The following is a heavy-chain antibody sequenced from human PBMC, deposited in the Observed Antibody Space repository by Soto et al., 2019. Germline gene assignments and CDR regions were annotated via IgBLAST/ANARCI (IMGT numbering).Heavy chain of an antibody. D-gene: IGHD6-19*01. V-gene: IGHV4-38-2*02. Sequence: PSETLSLTCTVSGYSISSGYHWAWIRQPPGKGLEWLGSVHYSGNTYYNPSLKSRLTISVDKSKNQFSLNLSSVTAADTAVYYCASCRPARGWHYYYYYGMDVWGQGTTVTVAS. CDR3: ASCRPARGWHYYYYYGMDV. CDR1: GYSISSGYH. J-gene: IGHJ6*02. CDR2: VHYSGNT.